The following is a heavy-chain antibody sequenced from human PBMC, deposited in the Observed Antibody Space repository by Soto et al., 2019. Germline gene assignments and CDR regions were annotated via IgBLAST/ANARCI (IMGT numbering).Heavy chain of an antibody. Sequence: VASVKVFCKASGYSFTSYGISWVRQAPGQGLEWMGWISAYNGNTNYAQKLQGRVTMTTDTSTSTAYMELRSLRSDDTAVYYCSGLPYYYDSSGYTHRWFDPWGQGTLVTVSS. J-gene: IGHJ5*02. V-gene: IGHV1-18*01. CDR2: ISAYNGNT. CDR1: GYSFTSYG. CDR3: SGLPYYYDSSGYTHRWFDP. D-gene: IGHD3-22*01.